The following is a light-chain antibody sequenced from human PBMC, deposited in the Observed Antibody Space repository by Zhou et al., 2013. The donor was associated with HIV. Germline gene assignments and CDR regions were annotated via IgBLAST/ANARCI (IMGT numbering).Light chain of an antibody. Sequence: DIVLTQSPGTLSLSPGERATLSCRATQSVAADYLAWYQQKPGQAPRLLIYAASSRATGVPDRFSGSGSRADFTLTISRVEPEDFAVYFCQQYGNSPTTFGQGTKVEIK. CDR3: QQYGNSPTT. CDR2: AAS. CDR1: QSVAADY. V-gene: IGKV3-20*01. J-gene: IGKJ1*01.